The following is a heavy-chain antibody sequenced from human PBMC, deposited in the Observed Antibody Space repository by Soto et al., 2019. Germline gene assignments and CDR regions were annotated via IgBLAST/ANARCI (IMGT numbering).Heavy chain of an antibody. V-gene: IGHV4-59*01. J-gene: IGHJ5*02. Sequence: QVQLQESGPGLVKPLETLSITCAVSGGSITGFYWSWIRQPPGEGLEWIGYIYYNGDTNYNPSLKSRVTMSVDTSKTQLSLKLDSVSAADAAVYYCARGIDRKIGLSDLWGQGNLVAVSA. D-gene: IGHD3-16*01. CDR2: IYYNGDT. CDR3: ARGIDRKIGLSDL. CDR1: GGSITGFY.